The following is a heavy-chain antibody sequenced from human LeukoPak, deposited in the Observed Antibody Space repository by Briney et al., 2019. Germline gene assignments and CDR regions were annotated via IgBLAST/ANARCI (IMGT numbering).Heavy chain of an antibody. Sequence: PSETLSLTCTVSGGSVSSGNYYWSWIRQPPGKGLEWIGYIYYSGSTNYNPSLKSRVTISVDTSKNQSSLKLSSVTAADTAVYYCARGGVPSFDYWGQGTLLTVSS. CDR2: IYYSGST. CDR1: GGSVSSGNYY. J-gene: IGHJ4*02. CDR3: ARGGVPSFDY. D-gene: IGHD3-10*01. V-gene: IGHV4-61*01.